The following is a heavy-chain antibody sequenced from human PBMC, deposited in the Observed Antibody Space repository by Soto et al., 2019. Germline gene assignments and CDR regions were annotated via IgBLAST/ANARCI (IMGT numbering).Heavy chain of an antibody. CDR2: ISGSGGST. V-gene: IGHV3-23*01. Sequence: GGSLRLSCAASGFTFSSYAMSWVRQAPGKGLEWVSAISGSGGSTYYADSVKGRFTISRDNSKNTLYLQMNSLRAEDTAVYYCAKNPSSESTIFGVVISGLDYWGQGTLVTVSS. J-gene: IGHJ4*02. CDR1: GFTFSSYA. D-gene: IGHD3-3*01. CDR3: AKNPSSESTIFGVVISGLDY.